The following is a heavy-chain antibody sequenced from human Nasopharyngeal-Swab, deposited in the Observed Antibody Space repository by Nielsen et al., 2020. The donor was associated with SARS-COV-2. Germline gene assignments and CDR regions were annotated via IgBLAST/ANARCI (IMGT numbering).Heavy chain of an antibody. V-gene: IGHV3-7*01. CDR3: AREGSYGPVSYMDV. CDR2: IKQDGSEK. Sequence: GGSLRLPCAASGFTFSSYWMSWVRQAPGKGLEWVANIKQDGSEKYYVDSVKGRFTISRDNAKNSLYLQMNSLRAEDTAVYYCAREGSYGPVSYMDVWGKGTTVTVSS. CDR1: GFTFSSYW. D-gene: IGHD5-18*01. J-gene: IGHJ6*03.